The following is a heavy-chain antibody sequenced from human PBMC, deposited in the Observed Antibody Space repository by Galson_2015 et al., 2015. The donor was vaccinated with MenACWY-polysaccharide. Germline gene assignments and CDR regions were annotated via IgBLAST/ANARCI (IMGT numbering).Heavy chain of an antibody. D-gene: IGHD5-12*01. V-gene: IGHV3-74*01. J-gene: IGHJ4*02. Sequence: SLRLSCAASGFTFSTYWMHWVRQAPGKGLVWVSRIKSDGSSTSYADSVKGRFTISRDNAKNTLYPQMNSLRAEDTAVYYCARGYSGYDWGQGTLVTVSS. CDR2: IKSDGSST. CDR3: ARGYSGYD. CDR1: GFTFSTYW.